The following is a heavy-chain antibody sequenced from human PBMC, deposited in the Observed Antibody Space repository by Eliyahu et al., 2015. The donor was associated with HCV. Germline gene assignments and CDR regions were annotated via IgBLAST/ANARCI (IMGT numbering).Heavy chain of an antibody. V-gene: IGHV3-11*01. D-gene: IGHD2-21*01. J-gene: IGHJ4*02. Sequence: GFSFSDYYMSWIRQXPGKGLEWVSXISSSGSTIYYAXPVKXRFTIXRDNAKNSLYLQMXSLXAEDTAVYYCARAVGWSQVIPDYWGQGTLVTVSS. CDR2: ISSSGSTI. CDR1: GFSFSDYY. CDR3: ARAVGWSQVIPDY.